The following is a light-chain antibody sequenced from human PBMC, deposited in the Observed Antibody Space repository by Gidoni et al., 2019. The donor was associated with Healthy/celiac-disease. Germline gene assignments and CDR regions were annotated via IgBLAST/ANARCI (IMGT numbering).Light chain of an antibody. CDR1: QGISSY. J-gene: IGKJ2*01. V-gene: IGKV1-9*01. Sequence: DIQLTQSPSFLSASVGDRVTITCRASQGISSYLAWYQQKPGKAPKLLIYAASTLQSGVPSRFSSSGSGTEFTLTISSLQPEDFATYYCQQLNSYPPYTFGQGTKLEIK. CDR3: QQLNSYPPYT. CDR2: AAS.